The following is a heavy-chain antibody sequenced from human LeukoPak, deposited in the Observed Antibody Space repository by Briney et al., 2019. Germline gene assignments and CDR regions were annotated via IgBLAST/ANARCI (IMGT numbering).Heavy chain of an antibody. V-gene: IGHV3-74*01. J-gene: IGHJ1*01. CDR2: IKSDGST. Sequence: GGSLRLSCAASGFTFSSYWMHWVRQSPGKGLVWDSRIKSDGSTNYADSVNGRCTISRDNAKKTVSLKMNSLRAEDTGVYSCARAPSEIGGYYPEYFRHWGQGTLVTVSS. CDR1: GFTFSSYW. CDR3: ARAPSEIGGYYPEYFRH. D-gene: IGHD3-22*01.